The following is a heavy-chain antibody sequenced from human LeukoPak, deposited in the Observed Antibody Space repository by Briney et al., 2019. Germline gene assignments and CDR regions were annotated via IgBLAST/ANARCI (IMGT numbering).Heavy chain of an antibody. CDR1: GGSISSSSYY. Sequence: SETLSLTCTVSGGSISSSSYYWGWIRQPPGKGLEWIGSIYYSGSTYYNPSLKSRVTISVDTSKNQFSLKLSSVTAADTAVDYCATRPYGSGSYYNGAYYYDYWGQGTLVTVSS. V-gene: IGHV4-39*01. CDR3: ATRPYGSGSYYNGAYYYDY. D-gene: IGHD3-10*01. J-gene: IGHJ4*02. CDR2: IYYSGST.